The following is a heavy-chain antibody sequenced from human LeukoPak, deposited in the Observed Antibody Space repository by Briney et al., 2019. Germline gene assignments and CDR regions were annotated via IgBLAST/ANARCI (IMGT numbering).Heavy chain of an antibody. J-gene: IGHJ4*02. Sequence: SETLSLTCAVYGWSLGGYYWTWVRQPPGKGLEWIGEINCSGNTNYNGSLKSRVTRSADTSKNHFYLRLSPVTAADTAVYYCARRGTAYCIGGNCYSDKYFDYWGQGTQVTVSS. V-gene: IGHV4-34*01. D-gene: IGHD2-15*01. CDR3: ARRGTAYCIGGNCYSDKYFDY. CDR2: INCSGNT. CDR1: GWSLGGYY.